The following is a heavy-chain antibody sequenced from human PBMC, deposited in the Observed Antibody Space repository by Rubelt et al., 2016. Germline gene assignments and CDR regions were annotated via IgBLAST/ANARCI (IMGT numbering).Heavy chain of an antibody. Sequence: QVQLVQSGAEVKKPGASVKVSCKASGYTFTSYAMHWVRQAPGQRLEWMGWINAGNGNTKYSQKFQGRVTSTRDTSRSTAYMELSSLRSEDTAVEYCARGYCRGGSGYYFDYWGQGTLVTVSS. D-gene: IGHD2-15*01. J-gene: IGHJ4*02. CDR3: ARGYCRGGSGYYFDY. V-gene: IGHV1-3*01. CDR1: GYTFTSYA. CDR2: INAGNGNT.